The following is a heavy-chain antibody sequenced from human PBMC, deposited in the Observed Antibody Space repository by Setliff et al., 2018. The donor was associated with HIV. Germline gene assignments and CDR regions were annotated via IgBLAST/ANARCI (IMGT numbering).Heavy chain of an antibody. Sequence: ASVQVSCKASGYTFTSYGVSWVRQAPGHGLEWMGWINPGSGKTQYSQKLQGRITITRDSSASTVYLELSSLRFEDTAVYYCARLPSAAMWGGGAFDIWGQGTMVTVSS. D-gene: IGHD2-2*01. V-gene: IGHV1-3*01. CDR2: INPGSGKT. J-gene: IGHJ3*02. CDR3: ARLPSAAMWGGGAFDI. CDR1: GYTFTSYG.